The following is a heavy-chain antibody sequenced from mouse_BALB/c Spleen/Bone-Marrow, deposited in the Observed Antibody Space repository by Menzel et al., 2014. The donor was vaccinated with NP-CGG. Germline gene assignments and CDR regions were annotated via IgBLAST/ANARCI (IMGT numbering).Heavy chain of an antibody. CDR2: IWSGGST. Sequence: VKLEESGPGLVQPSQSLSIPCTVSGFSLTSYGVHWVRQSPGKGLEWLGVIWSGGSTDYNAAFISRLSISKDNSKSQVFFKMNSLQANDTAIYYCARNSHYYGYYYAMDYWGQGTSVTVSS. D-gene: IGHD1-2*01. J-gene: IGHJ4*01. CDR3: ARNSHYYGYYYAMDY. CDR1: GFSLTSYG. V-gene: IGHV2-2*02.